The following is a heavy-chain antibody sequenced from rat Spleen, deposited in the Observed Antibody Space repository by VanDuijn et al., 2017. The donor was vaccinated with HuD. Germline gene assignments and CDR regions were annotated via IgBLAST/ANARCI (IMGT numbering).Heavy chain of an antibody. J-gene: IGHJ3*01. V-gene: IGHV2-32*01. D-gene: IGHD1-4*01. Sequence: QVQLKESGPGLVQPSQTLSLTCTVSGFSLTSYHVHWVRQPPGKGLEWMGVMWSDGDTSYNSALKSRLSISRDTSKSQVFLKVDSRQTEDTATYFCTRESLPGFNSHWFLSWGQGTLVTVSS. CDR2: MWSDGDT. CDR1: GFSLTSYH. CDR3: TRESLPGFNSHWFLS.